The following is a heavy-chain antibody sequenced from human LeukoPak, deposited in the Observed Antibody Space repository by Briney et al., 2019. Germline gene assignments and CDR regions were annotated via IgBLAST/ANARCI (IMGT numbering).Heavy chain of an antibody. D-gene: IGHD3-10*01. V-gene: IGHV4-59*01. CDR1: GGSISSYY. CDR3: ARVGRGVLTPQTPFDY. CDR2: IYYSGST. Sequence: SETLSLTCIVSGGSISSYYWSWIRQPPGKGLEWIGYIYYSGSTNYNPSLKSRVTISVDTSKNQFSLKLGSVTAADTAVYYCARVGRGVLTPQTPFDYWGQGTLVTVSS. J-gene: IGHJ4*02.